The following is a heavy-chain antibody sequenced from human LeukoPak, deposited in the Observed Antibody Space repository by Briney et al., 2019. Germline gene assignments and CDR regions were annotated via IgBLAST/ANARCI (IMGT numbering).Heavy chain of an antibody. CDR2: ISGYNGDT. CDR3: GRGFYYRSSGYPFDS. CDR1: GFTFTRYG. D-gene: IGHD3-22*01. V-gene: IGHV1-18*01. J-gene: IGHJ4*02. Sequence: ASVKVSCKASGFTFTRYGIFWVRQAPGQGLQWMGWISGYNGDTNYAQSLQGRVTMTTDTSTNTAYMELRSLRTDDTAVYYCGRGFYYRSSGYPFDSWGQGTLVTVSP.